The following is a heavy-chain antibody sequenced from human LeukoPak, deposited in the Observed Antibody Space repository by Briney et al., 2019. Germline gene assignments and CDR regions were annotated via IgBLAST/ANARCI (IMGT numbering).Heavy chain of an antibody. Sequence: GGSLRLSCAASGFTFSSYGMHWVRQAPGKGLEWVAVISYDGSNKYYADSVKGRFTISRDNSKNTLYMQMNSLRAEDTAVYYCAKDRDWYYFDYWGQGTLVTVSS. J-gene: IGHJ4*02. D-gene: IGHD5-24*01. CDR1: GFTFSSYG. V-gene: IGHV3-30*18. CDR3: AKDRDWYYFDY. CDR2: ISYDGSNK.